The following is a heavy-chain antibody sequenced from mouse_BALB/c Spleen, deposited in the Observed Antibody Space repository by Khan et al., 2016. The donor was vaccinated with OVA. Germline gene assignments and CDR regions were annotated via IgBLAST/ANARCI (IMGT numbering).Heavy chain of an antibody. Sequence: QVRLQQSGAELARPGASVKMSCKTSGYTFTTYTLHWVKQRPGRSLEWIGYINPSNDYTNSNQKFKDKSTLTADKSSSTAYMQLSSLTSEDSAVYYCARSGQLGLRGGFTYWGQGTLVTVSA. J-gene: IGHJ3*01. CDR3: ARSGQLGLRGGFTY. D-gene: IGHD3-2*01. V-gene: IGHV1-4*01. CDR1: GYTFTTYT. CDR2: INPSNDYT.